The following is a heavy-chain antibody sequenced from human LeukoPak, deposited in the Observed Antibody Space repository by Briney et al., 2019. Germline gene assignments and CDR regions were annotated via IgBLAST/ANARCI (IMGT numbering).Heavy chain of an antibody. J-gene: IGHJ4*02. CDR1: GYTFTGYY. CDR3: ARPTDYGDYTFDY. V-gene: IGHV1-2*02. Sequence: ASVKVCCKASGYTFTGYYMHWVRQAPGQGLEWMGWINPNSGGTNYAQKFQGRVTMTRDTSISTAYMELSRLRSDDTAVYYCARPTDYGDYTFDYWGQGTLVTVSS. D-gene: IGHD4-17*01. CDR2: INPNSGGT.